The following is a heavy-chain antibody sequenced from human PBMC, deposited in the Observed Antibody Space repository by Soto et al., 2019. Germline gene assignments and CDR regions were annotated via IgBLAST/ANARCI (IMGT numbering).Heavy chain of an antibody. V-gene: IGHV3-23*01. Sequence: GGSLRLSCVASGFSFSSYYISWVRQAPWKGLEWVSFIIGNSVTTYYADSVKGRFTISRDNSKKTLYLQMSRLGAEDTAAYYCAKGSTYSFCFDHCGRRTLVTVSS. CDR2: IIGNSVTT. D-gene: IGHD5-18*01. CDR1: GFSFSSYY. CDR3: AKGSTYSFCFDH. J-gene: IGHJ4*01.